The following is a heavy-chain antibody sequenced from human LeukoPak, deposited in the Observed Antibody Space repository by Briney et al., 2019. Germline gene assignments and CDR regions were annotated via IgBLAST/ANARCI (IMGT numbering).Heavy chain of an antibody. CDR2: IYHSGNA. CDR1: GYSISTGYY. J-gene: IGHJ4*02. Sequence: SETLSLTCAVSGYSISTGYYWGWIRQPPGKGLEWIGNIYHSGNAYYNPSLKSRVTISVDTYKNQFSLKLSSVTAADTAVYYCARRGYSYGSPFDYWGQGTLVTVSS. CDR3: ARRGYSYGSPFDY. V-gene: IGHV4-38-2*01. D-gene: IGHD5-18*01.